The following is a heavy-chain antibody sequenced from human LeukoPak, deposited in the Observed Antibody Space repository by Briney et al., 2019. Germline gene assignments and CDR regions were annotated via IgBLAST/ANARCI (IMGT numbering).Heavy chain of an antibody. CDR1: GGSISSSSYY. J-gene: IGHJ3*02. D-gene: IGHD3-3*01. CDR2: IYYSGST. CDR3: ARDRRVTTISSHPNDAFDI. V-gene: IGHV4-39*07. Sequence: SETLSLTCTVSGGSISSSSYYWGWIRQPPGKGLEWIGSIYYSGSTYYNPSLKSRVTISVDTSKNQFSLKLSSVTAADTAVYYCARDRRVTTISSHPNDAFDIWGQGTMVTVSS.